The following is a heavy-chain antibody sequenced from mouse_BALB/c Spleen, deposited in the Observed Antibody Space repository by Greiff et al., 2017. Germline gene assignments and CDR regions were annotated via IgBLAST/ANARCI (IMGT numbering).Heavy chain of an antibody. Sequence: LQQPGSELVRPGASVKLSCKASGYTFTSYWMHWVKQRPGQGLEWIGNIYPGSGSTNYDEKFKSKGTLTVDTSSSTAYMHLSSLTSEDSAVYYCTRGLNYAMDYWGQGTSVTVSS. CDR3: TRGLNYAMDY. D-gene: IGHD2-4*01. V-gene: IGHV1S22*01. CDR2: IYPGSGST. CDR1: GYTFTSYW. J-gene: IGHJ4*01.